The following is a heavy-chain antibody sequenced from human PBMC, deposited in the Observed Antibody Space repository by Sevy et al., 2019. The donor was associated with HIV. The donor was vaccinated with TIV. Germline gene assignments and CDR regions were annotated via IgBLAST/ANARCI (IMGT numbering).Heavy chain of an antibody. CDR1: GFTFSSYA. CDR2: ISYDGSNK. Sequence: GGSLRLSCAASGFTFSSYAMHWVRQAPGKGLERVAVISYDGSNKYYADSVKGRFTISRDNSKNTLYLQMNSLRAEDTAVYYCARTESSYYDFCCGMDVWGQGTTVTVSS. J-gene: IGHJ6*02. D-gene: IGHD3-3*01. V-gene: IGHV3-30*04. CDR3: ARTESSYYDFCCGMDV.